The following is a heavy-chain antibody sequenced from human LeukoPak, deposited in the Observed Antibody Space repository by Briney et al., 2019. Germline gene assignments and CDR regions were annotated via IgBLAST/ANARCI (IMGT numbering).Heavy chain of an antibody. Sequence: SETLSLTCAVYGGSFSGYYWSWIRQPPGKGLEWIGEINHSGSTNYNPSLKSRVTISVDTSKNQFSLKLCSVTAADTAVYYCARPFERYYYGSGRRFDYWGQGTLVTVSS. CDR2: INHSGST. CDR3: ARPFERYYYGSGRRFDY. J-gene: IGHJ4*02. D-gene: IGHD3-10*01. CDR1: GGSFSGYY. V-gene: IGHV4-34*01.